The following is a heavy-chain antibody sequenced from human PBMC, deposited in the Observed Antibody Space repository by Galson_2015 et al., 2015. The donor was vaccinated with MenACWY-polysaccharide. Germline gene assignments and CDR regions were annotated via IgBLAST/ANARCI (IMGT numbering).Heavy chain of an antibody. CDR2: ISSSGDNT. V-gene: IGHV3-23*01. CDR3: AKDLRKTTAVTRRLDC. CDR1: GFTFSNYA. J-gene: IGHJ4*02. Sequence: SLRLSCAASGFTFSNYAMSWGRQAPGKGLEWVSVISSSGDNTYYADSVKGRFTISRDNSKNTLFLQMNSLRVEDTALYYCAKDLRKTTAVTRRLDCWGQGTPVTVSA. D-gene: IGHD4-17*01.